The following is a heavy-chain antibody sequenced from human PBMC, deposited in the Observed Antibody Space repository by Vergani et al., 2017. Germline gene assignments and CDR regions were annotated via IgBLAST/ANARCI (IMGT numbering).Heavy chain of an antibody. CDR2: IYYSGST. J-gene: IGHJ5*02. CDR1: GASIRSSNYY. CDR3: AGHSTVEWLVKLGWIDP. D-gene: IGHD6-19*01. V-gene: IGHV4-39*01. Sequence: QLQLQESGPGLVKPSATLSLTCSVSGASIRSSNYYWGWIRQPPGKGLEWIASIYYSGSTYYNPSLKSRVTISVDTSKNQSSLKLSSVTAADTAVYFCAGHSTVEWLVKLGWIDPWGQGILVTVSS.